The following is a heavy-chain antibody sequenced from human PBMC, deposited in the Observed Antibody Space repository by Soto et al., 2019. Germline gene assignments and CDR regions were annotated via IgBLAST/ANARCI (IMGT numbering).Heavy chain of an antibody. Sequence: PSETLSLTCSVYGGSFSDHFWTWIRLPPGKGLQWIGEIKHSGSTNYNPSLKSRVTISLDTSKNQFSLKLISVTAADTAVYYCARGSGSYYAYWGQGTLVTVSS. CDR3: ARGSGSYYAY. V-gene: IGHV4-34*01. D-gene: IGHD1-26*01. J-gene: IGHJ4*02. CDR1: GGSFSDHF. CDR2: IKHSGST.